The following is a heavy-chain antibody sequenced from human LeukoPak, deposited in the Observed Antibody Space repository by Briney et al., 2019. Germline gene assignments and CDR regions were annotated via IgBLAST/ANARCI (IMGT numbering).Heavy chain of an antibody. CDR1: GGSISGYS. D-gene: IGHD5-24*01. V-gene: IGHV4-59*08. Sequence: PSETLSLTCTVSGGSISGYSWSWIRQPPGKGLEWIGFISYSGSTSYNPSLKSRVTISVDTSKNQFSLKLSSVTAADTAVYYCARHFSATSAPLPFDYWGQGTLVTVSS. J-gene: IGHJ4*02. CDR2: ISYSGST. CDR3: ARHFSATSAPLPFDY.